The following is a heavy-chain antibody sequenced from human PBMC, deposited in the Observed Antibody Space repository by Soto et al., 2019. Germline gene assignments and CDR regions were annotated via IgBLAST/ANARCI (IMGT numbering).Heavy chain of an antibody. D-gene: IGHD2-15*01. CDR3: AREAVVVAPTGYGMDV. J-gene: IGHJ6*02. V-gene: IGHV4-34*01. Sequence: SETLSLTCAVYGGSFSGYYWSWIRQPPGKGLEWIGEINHSGSTNYNPSLKSRVTISVDTSKNQFSLKLSAVTAADTAVYYCAREAVVVAPTGYGMDVCGQGTTVTVFS. CDR2: INHSGST. CDR1: GGSFSGYY.